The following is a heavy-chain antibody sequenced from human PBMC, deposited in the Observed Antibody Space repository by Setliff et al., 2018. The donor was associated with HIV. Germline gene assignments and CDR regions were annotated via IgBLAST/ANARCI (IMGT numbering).Heavy chain of an antibody. CDR2: INTNTGNP. V-gene: IGHV7-4-1*02. D-gene: IGHD3-10*01. J-gene: IGHJ6*03. CDR3: ARDESDSLYYMDYYYMDV. Sequence: ASVKVSCKASGYTFTSYDINWVRQATGQGLEWMGWINTNTGNPTYAQGFTGRFVFSLDTSVSTAYLQISSLKAEDTAVYYCARDESDSLYYMDYYYMDVWGKGTTVTV. CDR1: GYTFTSYD.